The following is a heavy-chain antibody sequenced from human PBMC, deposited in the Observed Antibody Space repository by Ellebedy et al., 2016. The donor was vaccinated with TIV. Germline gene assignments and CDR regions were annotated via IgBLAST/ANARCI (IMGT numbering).Heavy chain of an antibody. CDR3: ARDNWWELVGLEF. Sequence: AASVKVSCKASGYSFNTHGISWVRQAPGQGLEWMGWISASNGNTDYAQKFQDRVTMTTDTSTNTAYMELRRLTSDDTAIYYCARDNWWELVGLEFWGQGSLVSVSS. J-gene: IGHJ4*02. D-gene: IGHD1-26*01. CDR2: ISASNGNT. CDR1: GYSFNTHG. V-gene: IGHV1-18*01.